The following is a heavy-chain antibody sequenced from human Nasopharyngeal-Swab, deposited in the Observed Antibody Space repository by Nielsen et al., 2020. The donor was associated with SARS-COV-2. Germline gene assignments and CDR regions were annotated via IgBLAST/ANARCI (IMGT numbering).Heavy chain of an antibody. J-gene: IGHJ6*02. D-gene: IGHD3-16*01. Sequence: GSLRLSCAVYGGSFRGYYWSWIRQPPGKGLEWIGEINHSGSTNYNPSLKSRVTISVDTSKNQFSLKLSSVTAADTAVYYCARGRRITTPYGMDVWGQGTTVTVSS. CDR1: GGSFRGYY. CDR2: INHSGST. V-gene: IGHV4-34*01. CDR3: ARGRRITTPYGMDV.